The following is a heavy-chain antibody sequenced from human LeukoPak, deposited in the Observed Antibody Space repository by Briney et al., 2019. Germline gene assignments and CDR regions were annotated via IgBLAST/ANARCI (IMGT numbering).Heavy chain of an antibody. CDR1: GGSTSSYY. Sequence: KPSETLSLTCPVSGGSTSSYYWNWTRQPPGKGREWIGYIYYSGSSGSTNYNPSLRSRVTTSADTSKNQFSLKMASVTAADTAVYYCAGGGDGYQTRFDYWGQGTLLTVSS. CDR3: AGGGDGYQTRFDY. CDR2: IYYSGSSGST. J-gene: IGHJ4*02. V-gene: IGHV4-59*01. D-gene: IGHD5-24*01.